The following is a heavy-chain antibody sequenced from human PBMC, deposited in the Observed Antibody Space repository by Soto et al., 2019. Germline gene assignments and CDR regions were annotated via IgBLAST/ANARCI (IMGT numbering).Heavy chain of an antibody. Sequence: ASVKVSCKASGYTFTSYAMHWVRQAPGQRLEWMGWINAGNGNTNYSQKFQGRVTITRDTSASTAYMELSSLRSEDTAVYYCARNARPYEQRHYYYYGMDVWGQGTTVTVSS. J-gene: IGHJ6*02. CDR1: GYTFTSYA. CDR2: INAGNGNT. V-gene: IGHV1-3*01. D-gene: IGHD1-1*01. CDR3: ARNARPYEQRHYYYYGMDV.